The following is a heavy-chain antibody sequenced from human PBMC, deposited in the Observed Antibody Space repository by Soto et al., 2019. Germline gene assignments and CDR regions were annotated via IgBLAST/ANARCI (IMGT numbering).Heavy chain of an antibody. Sequence: QVQLVQSGAEVKKPGSSVKVSCKASGGTFGSYAISWVRQAPGQGLEWMGGIIPIPGTANDAQKFQGRVTIAADESTSTDYMEGSSLRSEDTAVYYCARSQCSSTSLEIYCYDYYCMDVWGQGTTVTVSS. V-gene: IGHV1-69*01. D-gene: IGHD2-2*01. CDR3: ARSQCSSTSLEIYCYDYYCMDV. J-gene: IGHJ6*02. CDR1: GGTFGSYA. CDR2: IIPIPGTA.